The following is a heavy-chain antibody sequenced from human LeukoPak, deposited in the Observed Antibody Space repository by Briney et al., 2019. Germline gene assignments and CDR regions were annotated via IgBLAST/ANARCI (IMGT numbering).Heavy chain of an antibody. V-gene: IGHV3-49*04. J-gene: IGHJ4*02. CDR1: GFPFGDYA. D-gene: IGHD2-21*01. CDR3: TRLPCGGNCYSLVDY. Sequence: GGSLRLSCTGSGFPFGDYALSWVRRAPGKGPEWVGFIRSKAYGGTTEYAASVKGRFTISRDDSKSIAYLQMNSLRTEDTAAFYCTRLPCGGNCYSLVDYWGQGTLVTVSS. CDR2: IRSKAYGGTT.